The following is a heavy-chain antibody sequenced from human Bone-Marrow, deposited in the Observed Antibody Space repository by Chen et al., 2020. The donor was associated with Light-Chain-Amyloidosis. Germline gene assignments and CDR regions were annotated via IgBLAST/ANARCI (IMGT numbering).Heavy chain of an antibody. J-gene: IGHJ4*02. Sequence: DVLLRESGGGLVQPGGSLILSCPASGFPFRTSWMHWVRQAPGKGLVWVSRINPDGTRVDYADSVRGRFTISRDDAKSTVYLQMNSLRAEDTAVYYCSREFTGYDDYWGQGTLVTVSS. CDR3: SREFTGYDDY. CDR2: INPDGTRV. CDR1: GFPFRTSW. D-gene: IGHD5-12*01. V-gene: IGHV3-74*01.